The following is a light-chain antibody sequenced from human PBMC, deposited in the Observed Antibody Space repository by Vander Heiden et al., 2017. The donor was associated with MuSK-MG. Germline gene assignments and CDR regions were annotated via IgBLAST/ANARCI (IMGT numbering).Light chain of an antibody. CDR2: AAS. V-gene: IGKV1-39*01. Sequence: DIQMTQSPSYLSASVGDRVTITCRASQSISSYLNWYQQKPGKAPKLLIYAASSLQSGVPSRFSGSGSGTDFTLTISRLQPEDFATYYCQQSDSTPSTFGQGTKVEIK. J-gene: IGKJ1*01. CDR3: QQSDSTPST. CDR1: QSISSY.